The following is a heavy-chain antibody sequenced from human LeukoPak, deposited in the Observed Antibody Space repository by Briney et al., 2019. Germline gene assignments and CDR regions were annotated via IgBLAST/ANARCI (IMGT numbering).Heavy chain of an antibody. V-gene: IGHV4-31*11. D-gene: IGHD6-19*01. Sequence: SETLSLTCAVSGGSISSGGYYWSWIRQHPGKGLEWIGYIYYSGSTYYNPSLKSRVTISVDTSKNQFSLKLSSVTAADTAVYYCARVPPYSSGYWGQGTLVTVSS. CDR2: IYYSGST. J-gene: IGHJ4*02. CDR3: ARVPPYSSGY. CDR1: GGSISSGGYY.